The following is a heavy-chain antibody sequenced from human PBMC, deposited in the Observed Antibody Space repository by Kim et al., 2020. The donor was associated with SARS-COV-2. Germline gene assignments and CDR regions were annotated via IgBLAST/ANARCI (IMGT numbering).Heavy chain of an antibody. V-gene: IGHV4-31*03. CDR3: ARDDYIWGSYRYGGINWFDP. CDR1: GGSISSGGYY. J-gene: IGHJ5*02. D-gene: IGHD3-16*02. Sequence: SETLSLTCTVSGGSISSGGYYWSWIRQHPGKGLEWIGYIYYSGSTYYNPSLKSRVTISVDTSKNQFSLKLSSVTAADTAVYYCARDDYIWGSYRYGGINWFDPWGQGTLVTISS. CDR2: IYYSGST.